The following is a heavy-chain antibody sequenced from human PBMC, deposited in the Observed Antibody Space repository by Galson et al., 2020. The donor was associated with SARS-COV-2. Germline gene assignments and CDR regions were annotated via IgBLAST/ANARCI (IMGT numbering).Heavy chain of an antibody. J-gene: IGHJ6*02. Sequence: GGSLRLSCAASGFTFSSYGMHWVRQAPGKGLEWVAVIWYDGSNKYYADSVKGRFTISRDNSKNTLYLQMNSLRAEDTAVYYCAREGERGYYYYGMDVWGQGTTVTVSS. D-gene: IGHD3-10*01. CDR3: AREGERGYYYYGMDV. CDR2: IWYDGSNK. CDR1: GFTFSSYG. V-gene: IGHV3-33*01.